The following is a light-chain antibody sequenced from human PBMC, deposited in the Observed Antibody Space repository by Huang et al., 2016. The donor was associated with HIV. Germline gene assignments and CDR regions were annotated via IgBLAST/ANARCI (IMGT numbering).Light chain of an antibody. J-gene: IGKJ5*01. CDR1: QSLLHSNGYNY. V-gene: IGKV2-28*01. CDR2: LGS. CDR3: MQDLETPIT. Sequence: DIVMTQSPLSLPVTPGEPASISCKSSQSLLHSNGYNYLDWYLQKPGQSPQLLISLGSQRDSGVPDRVSGSGSGTDFTLKISRGEAEDVGVYYCMQDLETPITFGQGTRLEIK.